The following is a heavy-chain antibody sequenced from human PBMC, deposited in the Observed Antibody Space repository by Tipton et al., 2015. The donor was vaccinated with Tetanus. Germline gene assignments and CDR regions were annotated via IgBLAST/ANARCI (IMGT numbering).Heavy chain of an antibody. D-gene: IGHD6-19*01. CDR3: ARYYTVTDTGYYFDN. Sequence: TLSLTCTVSGGSITSSIDYWGWVRQPPGKGLEWIGSVYYSGSTSYNPSLKSRVTMSVDTSKNQFSLMLNSVTAADTAIYYCARYYTVTDTGYYFDNWGQGALVTVSS. CDR2: VYYSGST. J-gene: IGHJ4*02. V-gene: IGHV4-39*01. CDR1: GGSITSSIDY.